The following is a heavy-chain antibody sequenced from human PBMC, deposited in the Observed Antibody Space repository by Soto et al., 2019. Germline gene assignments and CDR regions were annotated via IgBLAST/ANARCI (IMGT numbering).Heavy chain of an antibody. V-gene: IGHV3-23*01. CDR2: ISTSGGST. Sequence: EVQLLESGGGLVQPGGSLRLSCAASGFTFSSYAMSWVRQAPGKGLEWVSVISTSGGSTYYADSVKGRFTISRDNSKNTLYLQMNSLRAEDTAVYYWAKDVGGYSGYAFDYWGQGTLVTVSS. CDR3: AKDVGGYSGYAFDY. D-gene: IGHD5-12*01. J-gene: IGHJ4*02. CDR1: GFTFSSYA.